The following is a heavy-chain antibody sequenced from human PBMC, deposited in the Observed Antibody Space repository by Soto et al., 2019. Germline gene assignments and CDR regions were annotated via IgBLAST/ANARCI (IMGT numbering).Heavy chain of an antibody. CDR1: GGSISSYY. J-gene: IGHJ4*02. CDR2: IYYSGST. D-gene: IGHD2-8*02. CDR3: ARVYCEDYFEY. V-gene: IGHV4-59*01. Sequence: SETLSLTCTVSGGSISSYYWSWIRQPPGKGLEWIGYIYYSGSTNYNPSLKRRVTISVDTSKNQFSLKLSSVTAADTAVYYCARVYCEDYFEYWGQGTLVTVSS.